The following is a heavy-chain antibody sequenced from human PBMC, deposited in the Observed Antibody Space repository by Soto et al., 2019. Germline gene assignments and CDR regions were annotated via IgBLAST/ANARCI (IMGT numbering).Heavy chain of an antibody. CDR1: GYTFTGYY. J-gene: IGHJ4*02. Sequence: SGYTFTGYYMHWVRQAPGQGLEWMGWINPNSGGTNYAQKFQGRVTMTRDTSISTAYMELSRLRSDDTAVYYCARVLKYGFTPYFDYWGQGTLVTVSS. V-gene: IGHV1-2*02. CDR2: INPNSGGT. D-gene: IGHD4-17*01. CDR3: ARVLKYGFTPYFDY.